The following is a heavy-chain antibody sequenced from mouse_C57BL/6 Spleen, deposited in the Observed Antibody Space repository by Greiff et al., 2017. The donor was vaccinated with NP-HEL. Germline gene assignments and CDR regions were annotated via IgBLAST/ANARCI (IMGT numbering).Heavy chain of an antibody. Sequence: EVMLVESGGGLVKPGGSLKLSCAASGFTFSSYAMSWVRQTPEKRLEWVATISDGGSYTYYPDNVKGRFTISRDKSKNNLYLQMSHLKSEDTAMFYCAREIYEGNLYWDFDVWGTGTTVTVSS. CDR3: AREIYEGNLYWDFDV. CDR1: GFTFSSYA. V-gene: IGHV5-4*01. CDR2: ISDGGSYT. D-gene: IGHD2-1*01. J-gene: IGHJ1*03.